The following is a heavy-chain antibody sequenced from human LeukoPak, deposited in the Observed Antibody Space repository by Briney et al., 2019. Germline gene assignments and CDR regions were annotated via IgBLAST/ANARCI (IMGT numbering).Heavy chain of an antibody. CDR3: AREVNLYGLRRNSLDP. Sequence: SETLSLTCSVSGDSVTNRDCFWGWFRQTPEKGLGWIGSIDYSGDTYYNPSLQSRVTISLHTAHNQFSLKLTSMTAADTAMYYCAREVNLYGLRRNSLDPWGQGTRVTVSS. J-gene: IGHJ5*02. D-gene: IGHD3-10*01. CDR1: GDSVTNRDCF. V-gene: IGHV4-39*07. CDR2: IDYSGDT.